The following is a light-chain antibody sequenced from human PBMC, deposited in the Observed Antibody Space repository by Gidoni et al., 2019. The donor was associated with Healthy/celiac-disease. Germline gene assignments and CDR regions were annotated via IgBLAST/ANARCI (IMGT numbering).Light chain of an antibody. CDR3: AAWDDSLNGVV. Sequence: QSVLTQPPSASGTPVQRVTIPCSGSSTNIGSNTVNWYTQLPGTAPKLLNYSNNQRPSGVPDRFSGSKSGTSASLAISGLQSEDEADYYCAAWDDSLNGVVFGGGTKLTVL. V-gene: IGLV1-44*01. CDR1: STNIGSNT. CDR2: SNN. J-gene: IGLJ2*01.